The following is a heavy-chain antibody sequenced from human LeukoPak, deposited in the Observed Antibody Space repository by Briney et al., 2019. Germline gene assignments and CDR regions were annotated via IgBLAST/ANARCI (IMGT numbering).Heavy chain of an antibody. J-gene: IGHJ4*02. CDR3: ARDLVKWELPGD. CDR2: ISSISSTI. D-gene: IGHD1-26*01. CDR1: GFTFSSYS. V-gene: IGHV3-48*01. Sequence: QPGGSLRLSCAASGFTFSSYSMNWVCQAPGKGLEWISYISSISSTIYYADSVKGRFTISRDNAKNLLYLQMNSLRAEDTAVYYCARDLVKWELPGDWGQGTLVTVSS.